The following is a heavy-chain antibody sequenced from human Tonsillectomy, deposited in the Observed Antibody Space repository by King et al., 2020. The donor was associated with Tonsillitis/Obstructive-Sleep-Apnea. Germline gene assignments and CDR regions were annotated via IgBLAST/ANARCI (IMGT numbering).Heavy chain of an antibody. CDR2: ISYDGSNK. V-gene: IGHV3-30*04. CDR3: AGGGLRLYYSYMDV. J-gene: IGHJ6*03. CDR1: GFTFSSVSSYA. Sequence: VQLVESGGGVVQPGRSLRLSCAASGFTFSSVSSYAMHWVRQAPGKGLEWVAVISYDGSNKYYADSVKGRFTISRDNSNNTVFLQMNSLRAEDTAVYFCAGGGLRLYYSYMDVWGQGTTVTVSS. D-gene: IGHD4-23*01.